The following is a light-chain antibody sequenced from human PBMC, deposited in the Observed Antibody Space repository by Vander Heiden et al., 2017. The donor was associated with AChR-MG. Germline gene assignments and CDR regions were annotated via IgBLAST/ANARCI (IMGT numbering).Light chain of an antibody. Sequence: DIQMTQSPSSLSASVGDRVTITCRASQDIGDSLAWYQQKTGEVPKLLIYAASTLQFGVPSRFRGTRSGTDFTLIINSLQPEDVATYYCQKCNSAPFTFGPGTKVDLK. V-gene: IGKV1-27*01. J-gene: IGKJ3*01. CDR1: QDIGDS. CDR3: QKCNSAPFT. CDR2: AAS.